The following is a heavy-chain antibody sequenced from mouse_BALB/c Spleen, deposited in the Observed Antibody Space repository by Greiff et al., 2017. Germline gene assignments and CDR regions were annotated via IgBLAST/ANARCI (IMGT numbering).Heavy chain of an antibody. J-gene: IGHJ3*01. V-gene: IGHV7-3*02. CDR2: IRNKANGYTT. Sequence: EVMLVESGGGLVQPGGSLRLSCATSGFTFPDYYMSWVRQPPGKALEWLGFIRNKANGYTTEYSASVKGRFTISRDNSQSILYLQMNTLRAEDSATYYCARGSAWFAYWGQGTLVTVSA. CDR1: GFTFPDYY. CDR3: ARGSAWFAY.